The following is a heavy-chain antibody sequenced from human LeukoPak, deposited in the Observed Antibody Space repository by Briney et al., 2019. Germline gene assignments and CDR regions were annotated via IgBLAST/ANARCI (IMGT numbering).Heavy chain of an antibody. J-gene: IGHJ4*02. CDR2: IIPILGIA. CDR1: GGTFSSYA. V-gene: IGHV1-69*04. Sequence: SVKVSCKASGGTFSSYAISWVRQAPGQGLEWMGRIIPILGIANYAQKFQGRVTITADKSTSTAYMELSSLRSGDTAVYYCASGRQLWYPFFDYWGQGTLVTVSS. D-gene: IGHD5-18*01. CDR3: ASGRQLWYPFFDY.